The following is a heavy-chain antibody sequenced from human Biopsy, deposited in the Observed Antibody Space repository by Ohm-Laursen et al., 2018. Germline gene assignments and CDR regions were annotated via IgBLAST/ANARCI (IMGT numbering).Heavy chain of an antibody. CDR3: VLASFDY. J-gene: IGHJ4*02. V-gene: IGHV1-46*01. CDR1: GYTFTTYY. Sequence: GSSVKVSCKASGYTFTTYYIHWVRQAPGQGLEWMGIINPGGNSTAYTQNFQGRVTMTWDTSTTTVYMELSSLRPEDTAVYYCVLASFDYWGQGTLVTVSS. CDR2: INPGGNST.